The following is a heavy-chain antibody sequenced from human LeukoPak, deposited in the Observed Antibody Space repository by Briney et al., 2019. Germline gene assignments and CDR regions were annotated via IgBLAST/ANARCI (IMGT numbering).Heavy chain of an antibody. CDR2: IIPIFGTA. CDR3: ARNGRYSYGPPVDY. V-gene: IGHV1-69*13. J-gene: IGHJ4*02. CDR1: GGTFSSYA. Sequence: ASVKVSCKASGGTFSSYAISWVRQAPGQGLEWMGGIIPIFGTANYAQKFQGRVTITADESTSTAYMELSSLRSEDTAVYYYARNGRYSYGPPVDYWGQGTLVTVSS. D-gene: IGHD5-18*01.